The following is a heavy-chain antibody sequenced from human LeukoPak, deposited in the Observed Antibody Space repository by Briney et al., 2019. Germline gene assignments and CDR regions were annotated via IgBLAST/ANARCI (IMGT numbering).Heavy chain of an antibody. Sequence: PSQTLSLTCTVSGGSISSGSYYWSWIRQPAGKGLEWIGRIYTSGSTNYNPSLKSRVTISVDTSKNQFSLKLSSVTAADTAVYYCARGPTYDFWSGGDPAFDPWGQGTLVTVSS. J-gene: IGHJ5*02. CDR3: ARGPTYDFWSGGDPAFDP. D-gene: IGHD3-3*01. CDR1: GGSISSGSYY. V-gene: IGHV4-61*02. CDR2: IYTSGST.